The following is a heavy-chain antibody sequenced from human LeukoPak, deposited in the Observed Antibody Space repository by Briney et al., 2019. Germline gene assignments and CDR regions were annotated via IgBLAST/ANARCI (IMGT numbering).Heavy chain of an antibody. D-gene: IGHD2-8*01. CDR1: GGSISSSNW. Sequence: SGTLSLTCAVSGGSISSSNWWSWVRQPPGKGLEWIGEIYHSGSTNHNPSLKSRVTISVGKSKNQFSLKLSSVTAADTAVCYCARRCTNGVCNGGFDYWGQGTLVTVSS. J-gene: IGHJ4*02. CDR2: IYHSGST. CDR3: ARRCTNGVCNGGFDY. V-gene: IGHV4-4*02.